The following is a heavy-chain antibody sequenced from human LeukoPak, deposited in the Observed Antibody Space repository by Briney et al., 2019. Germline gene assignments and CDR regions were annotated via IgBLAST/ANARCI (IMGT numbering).Heavy chain of an antibody. CDR2: INHSGST. J-gene: IGHJ4*02. Sequence: SETLSLTCAVYGGSFSGYYWSWIRQPPGKGLEWIGEINHSGSTNYNPSLKSRVTISVDTSKNQFSLKLSSVTAADTAVYYCARRGGRWQLVNYWGQGTLVTVSS. CDR3: ARRGGRWQLVNY. D-gene: IGHD6-6*01. CDR1: GGSFSGYY. V-gene: IGHV4-34*01.